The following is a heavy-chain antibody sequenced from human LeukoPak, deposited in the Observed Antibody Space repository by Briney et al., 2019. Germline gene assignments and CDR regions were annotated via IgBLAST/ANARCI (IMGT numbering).Heavy chain of an antibody. D-gene: IGHD3-9*01. J-gene: IGHJ6*02. CDR1: GFTFSSYA. Sequence: PGGSLRLSCAASGFTFSSYAMSWVRQAPGKGLEWVSAISGSGGSTYYADSVKGRFTISRDNSKNTLYLQMNSLRAEDTAVYYCAKDSPYYDILTGYHPNYYYYGMDVWGQGTTVTVSS. V-gene: IGHV3-23*01. CDR2: ISGSGGST. CDR3: AKDSPYYDILTGYHPNYYYYGMDV.